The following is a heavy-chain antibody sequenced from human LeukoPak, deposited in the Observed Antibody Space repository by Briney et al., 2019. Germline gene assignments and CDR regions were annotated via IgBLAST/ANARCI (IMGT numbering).Heavy chain of an antibody. CDR1: FSSYE. Sequence: FSSYEXXWVRQAPGKGLXXXXXXXXSGTTIYYADSGKGRFTISRDNAKNSLYLQMNSLRAEDTAVYYCARAGYCSGGSCYTTFDYWGQGTLVTVSS. V-gene: IGHV3-48*03. CDR2: XXXSGTTI. J-gene: IGHJ4*02. D-gene: IGHD2-15*01. CDR3: ARAGYCSGGSCYTTFDY.